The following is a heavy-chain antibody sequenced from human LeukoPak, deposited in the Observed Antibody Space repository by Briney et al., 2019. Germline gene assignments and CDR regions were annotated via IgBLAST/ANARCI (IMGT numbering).Heavy chain of an antibody. V-gene: IGHV4-61*08. D-gene: IGHD5/OR15-5a*01. CDR3: ARERVGLRNNWFDP. J-gene: IGHJ5*02. CDR1: GGSISSGGYY. Sequence: PSETLSLTCTVSGGSISSGGYYWSWIRQHPGKGLEWIGYIYYSGSTNYNPSLKSRVTISVDTSKNQFSLKLSSVTAADTAVYYCARERVGLRNNWFDPWGQGTLVTVSS. CDR2: IYYSGST.